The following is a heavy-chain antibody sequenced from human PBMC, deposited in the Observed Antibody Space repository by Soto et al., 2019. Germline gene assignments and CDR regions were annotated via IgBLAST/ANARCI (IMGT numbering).Heavy chain of an antibody. CDR3: AGIYSGSPGGTLRY. CDR2: IYYSGST. J-gene: IGHJ4*02. Sequence: QVQLQESGPGLVKPSQTLSLTCTVSGGSISSGGYYWSWIRQHPGKGLEWIGYIYYSGSTYYNPSLKSRLTISVDTSKNQLSLKLRSVTAADTAVYYCAGIYSGSPGGTLRYWGQGTLVTVSS. CDR1: GGSISSGGYY. V-gene: IGHV4-31*03. D-gene: IGHD1-26*01.